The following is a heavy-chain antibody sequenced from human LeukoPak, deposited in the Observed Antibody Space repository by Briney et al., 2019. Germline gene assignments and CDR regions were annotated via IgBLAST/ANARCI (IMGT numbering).Heavy chain of an antibody. CDR3: ARLGPYCGGVCYPRE. Sequence: SETLSLTCTVSGGSISSSSYYWGWIRQPPGKGLEWIGSIYYSGSTYYNPSLKSRVTISVDTSKNQFSLKLSSVTAADTAVYYCARLGPYCGGVCYPREWGQGTLVTVSS. J-gene: IGHJ4*02. D-gene: IGHD2-21*02. V-gene: IGHV4-39*01. CDR1: GGSISSSSYY. CDR2: IYYSGST.